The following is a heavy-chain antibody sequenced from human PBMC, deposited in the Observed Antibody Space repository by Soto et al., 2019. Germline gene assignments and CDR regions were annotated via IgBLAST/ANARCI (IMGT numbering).Heavy chain of an antibody. CDR1: GFTFSSYA. D-gene: IGHD3-22*01. Sequence: PGGSLRLSCAASGFTFSSYAMSWFRQAPGKGLEWVSAISGSGGSTYYADSVKGRFTISRDNSKNTLYLQMNSLRAEDTAVYYCAKALMIVTLNPDYWGQGTLVTVSS. J-gene: IGHJ4*02. CDR2: ISGSGGST. V-gene: IGHV3-23*01. CDR3: AKALMIVTLNPDY.